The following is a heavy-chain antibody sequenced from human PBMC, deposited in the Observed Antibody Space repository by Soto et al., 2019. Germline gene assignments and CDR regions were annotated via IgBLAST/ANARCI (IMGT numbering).Heavy chain of an antibody. CDR1: GYSFTSYW. CDR2: IYPGDSDT. Sequence: GESLKISCKGSGYSFTSYWIGWVRQMPGKGLEWMGIIYPGDSDTRYSPSFQGQVTISADKSISTAYLQWSGLKASDTAMYYCARLPLGSLNWFDPWGQGTLVTVSS. V-gene: IGHV5-51*01. D-gene: IGHD3-10*01. J-gene: IGHJ5*02. CDR3: ARLPLGSLNWFDP.